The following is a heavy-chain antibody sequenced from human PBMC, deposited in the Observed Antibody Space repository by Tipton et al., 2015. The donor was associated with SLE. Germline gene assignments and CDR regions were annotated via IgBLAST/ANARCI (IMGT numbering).Heavy chain of an antibody. CDR1: GGPFSGYY. CDR3: ARGRPEYDFWSAPTFYFFDY. J-gene: IGHJ4*02. CDR2: INNGGNT. D-gene: IGHD3-3*01. V-gene: IGHV4-34*01. Sequence: TLSFTCAVYGGPFSGYYWTWIRQPPGKGLEWIGEINNGGNTNYNPSLKSRVTISVDTSKNQFSLKLSSVTAADTAVYYCARGRPEYDFWSAPTFYFFDYWGQGTLVTVSS.